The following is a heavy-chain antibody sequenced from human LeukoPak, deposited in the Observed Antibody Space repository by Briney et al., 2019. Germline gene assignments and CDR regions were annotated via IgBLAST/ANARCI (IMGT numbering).Heavy chain of an antibody. CDR2: IIPILGIA. V-gene: IGHV1-69*04. CDR3: ARDPLPGIAAAGTGEGNDY. D-gene: IGHD6-13*01. Sequence: SVKVSCTASGGTFSSYAISWVRQAPGQGLEWMGRIIPILGIANYAQKFQGRVTITADKSTSTAYMELSSLRSEDTAVYYCARDPLPGIAAAGTGEGNDYWGQGTLVTVSS. J-gene: IGHJ4*02. CDR1: GGTFSSYA.